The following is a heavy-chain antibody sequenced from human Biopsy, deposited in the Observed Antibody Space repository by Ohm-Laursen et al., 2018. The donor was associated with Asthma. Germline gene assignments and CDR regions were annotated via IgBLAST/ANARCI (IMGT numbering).Heavy chain of an antibody. CDR3: VRDGTDDAFDI. Sequence: SLRLSFSASGFSFSNFAIHWVRQAPGKGLEWVGVISKDASTQDYADSVKGRFTMARDNSKNTLDLQMNSLREEDTAVYYCVRDGTDDAFDIWGQGTVVSVSS. V-gene: IGHV3-30*01. CDR2: ISKDASTQ. CDR1: GFSFSNFA. D-gene: IGHD1-1*01. J-gene: IGHJ3*02.